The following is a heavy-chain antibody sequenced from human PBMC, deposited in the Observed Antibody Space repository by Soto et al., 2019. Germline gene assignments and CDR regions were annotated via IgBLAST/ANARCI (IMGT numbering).Heavy chain of an antibody. D-gene: IGHD3-10*02. CDR3: VAYLSYYVH. Sequence: EVQLVESGGGLVQPGGSLRLSCAVSGFTLSDHFMDWVRQAPGKGLEWVGRTKHKVSSYATEYAASVKGRFTIPRDDSSTSLYRQMSSSRTEDTAVYYCVAYLSYYVHWGQGTLVTVSS. CDR1: GFTLSDHF. J-gene: IGHJ4*02. V-gene: IGHV3-72*01. CDR2: TKHKVSSYAT.